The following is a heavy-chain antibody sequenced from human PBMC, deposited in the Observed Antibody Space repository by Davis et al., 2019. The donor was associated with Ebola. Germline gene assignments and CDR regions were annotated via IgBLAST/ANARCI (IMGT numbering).Heavy chain of an antibody. J-gene: IGHJ4*02. Sequence: MPSETLSLTCAISGDSVSSNTAAWNWIRQSPSRGLEWLGRTYYRSKWFVDYAVSVKSRMTINSDTSKNQFSLQLSSVTPEDTAVYYCARYPPYDQGYDYWGQGILVTVSS. D-gene: IGHD3-22*01. CDR3: ARYPPYDQGYDY. V-gene: IGHV6-1*01. CDR2: TYYRSKWFV. CDR1: GDSVSSNTAA.